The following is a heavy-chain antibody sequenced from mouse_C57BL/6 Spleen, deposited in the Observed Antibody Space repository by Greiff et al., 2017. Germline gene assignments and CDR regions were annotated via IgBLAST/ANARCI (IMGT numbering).Heavy chain of an antibody. Sequence: QVQLQQPGAELVMPGASVKLSCKASGYTFTSYWMHWVKQRPGQGLEWIGEIDPSDSYTNYNQKFKGKSTLTVDKSSSTAYMQLSSLTSEDSAVYYCAREHYYGSSYDYYAMDYWGQGTSVTVSS. V-gene: IGHV1-69*01. J-gene: IGHJ4*01. CDR1: GYTFTSYW. D-gene: IGHD1-1*01. CDR2: IDPSDSYT. CDR3: AREHYYGSSYDYYAMDY.